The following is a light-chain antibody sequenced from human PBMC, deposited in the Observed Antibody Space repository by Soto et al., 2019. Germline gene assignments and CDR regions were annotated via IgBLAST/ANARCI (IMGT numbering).Light chain of an antibody. Sequence: DIQMAQSPSSLSASVGDRVTITCRASQSISSYLNWYQQKPGKAPKLLIYAASSLQSGVPSRFSGSGSGTDFTLPISSLQPEDFATYYCQQSYSTPPAFGHGTKVDIK. J-gene: IGKJ3*01. CDR2: AAS. V-gene: IGKV1-39*01. CDR1: QSISSY. CDR3: QQSYSTPPA.